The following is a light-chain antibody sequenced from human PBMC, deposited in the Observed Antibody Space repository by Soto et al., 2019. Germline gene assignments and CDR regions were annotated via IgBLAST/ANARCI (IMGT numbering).Light chain of an antibody. CDR3: ASYTTHTARFV. Sequence: QSVLTQPPSVSGSPGQSVTIPCTGTSSDVGSYNRVSWYHQAPGTAPRLMIYEVSNRPSGVPDRFSGSKSGNTASLTISGLQAEDEADYYCASYTTHTARFVFGTGTQLTVL. V-gene: IGLV2-18*02. CDR1: SSDVGSYNR. CDR2: EVS. J-gene: IGLJ1*01.